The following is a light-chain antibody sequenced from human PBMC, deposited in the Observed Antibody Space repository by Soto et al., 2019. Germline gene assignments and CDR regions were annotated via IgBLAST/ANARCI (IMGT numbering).Light chain of an antibody. V-gene: IGKV3D-15*01. CDR1: QSVSSD. J-gene: IGKJ4*01. Sequence: EIVLTQSPATLSLSPGERATLSCRASQSVSSDLAWYQQKPGQAPRLLIYDASNRATDIPARFSGSGSGTEFTLTISSLQSEDFAVYYCQQYNNWPLTFGGGTKVDIK. CDR3: QQYNNWPLT. CDR2: DAS.